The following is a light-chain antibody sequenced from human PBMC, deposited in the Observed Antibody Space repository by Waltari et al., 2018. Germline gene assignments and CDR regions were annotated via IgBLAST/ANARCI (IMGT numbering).Light chain of an antibody. Sequence: DIQMTQSPSSLSASVGDRVTITCQASQDIMNYLNWFQQKPGKAPKLLIFDATKLETGVPSRFSGSGSGADFTFTISSLQPEDVATYYCQQYDYLPALTFGGGTKVEIK. CDR3: QQYDYLPALT. CDR1: QDIMNY. J-gene: IGKJ4*01. CDR2: DAT. V-gene: IGKV1-33*01.